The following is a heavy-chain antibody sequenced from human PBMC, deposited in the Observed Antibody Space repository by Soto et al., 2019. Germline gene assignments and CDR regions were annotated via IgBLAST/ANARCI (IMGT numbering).Heavy chain of an antibody. Sequence: LRLSCAASGFTFSTYAMSWVRQAPWKGLEWVSAISGSGDSTYYADSVKGRFTISRDNSKNTLYLQMNSLRAEDTAVYYCAKGTVPAAIRRDYFDYWGQGTLVTVSS. V-gene: IGHV3-23*01. CDR1: GFTFSTYA. CDR3: AKGTVPAAIRRDYFDY. J-gene: IGHJ4*02. D-gene: IGHD2-2*02. CDR2: ISGSGDST.